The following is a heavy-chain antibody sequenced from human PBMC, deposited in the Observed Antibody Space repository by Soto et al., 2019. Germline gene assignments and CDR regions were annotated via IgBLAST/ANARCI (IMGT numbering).Heavy chain of an antibody. Sequence: EVQLVESGGGLVQPGRSLRLSCAASGFTFDDYALHWVRQAPGKGLEWVSGIRWNSDTIVYADSVKGRFTVSRDNAKNSLYLQMNSLRLEDTALYYCAKDMTRPIVGRLDYWGQGTLVTVSS. V-gene: IGHV3-9*01. CDR1: GFTFDDYA. J-gene: IGHJ4*02. CDR3: AKDMTRPIVGRLDY. CDR2: IRWNSDTI. D-gene: IGHD2-15*01.